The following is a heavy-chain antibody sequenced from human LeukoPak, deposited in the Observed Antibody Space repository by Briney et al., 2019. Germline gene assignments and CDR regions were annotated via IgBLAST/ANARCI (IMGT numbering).Heavy chain of an antibody. Sequence: GGSLRLPCAASGFTFSSYAMSWVRQAPGKGLEWVSAISGSGGSTYYADSVKGRFTISRDNSKNTLYLQMNSLRAEDTAVYYCAKVLYSSSWYEDYWGQGTLVTVSS. CDR1: GFTFSSYA. J-gene: IGHJ4*02. D-gene: IGHD6-13*01. CDR2: ISGSGGST. CDR3: AKVLYSSSWYEDY. V-gene: IGHV3-23*01.